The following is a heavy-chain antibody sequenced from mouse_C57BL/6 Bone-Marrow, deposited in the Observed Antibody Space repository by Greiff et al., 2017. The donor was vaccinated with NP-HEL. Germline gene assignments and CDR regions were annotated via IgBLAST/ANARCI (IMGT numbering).Heavy chain of an antibody. CDR2: ISNGGGST. D-gene: IGHD2-12*01. CDR3: ARRYDGNYYAMDY. CDR1: GFTFSDYY. V-gene: IGHV5-12*01. Sequence: EVMLVESGGGLVQPGGSLKLSCAASGFTFSDYYMYWVRQTPEKRLEWVAYISNGGGSTYYPDTVKGRFTISRDNAKNTLYLQMSRLKSEDTAMYYCARRYDGNYYAMDYWGQGTSVTVSS. J-gene: IGHJ4*01.